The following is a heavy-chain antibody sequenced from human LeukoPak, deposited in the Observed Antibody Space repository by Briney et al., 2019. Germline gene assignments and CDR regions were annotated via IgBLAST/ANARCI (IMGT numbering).Heavy chain of an antibody. J-gene: IGHJ3*02. CDR2: ISSSSSTI. V-gene: IGHV3-48*04. Sequence: GGSLRLSCAASGFTFSYYSMTWVRQAPGKGLEWVSYISSSSSTIYNADSVKGRFTISRDNAKNSLYLQMNSLRAEDTAVYFCARLQSYDSSGYFGSGDAFHIWVQGTMVSVSS. D-gene: IGHD3-22*01. CDR1: GFTFSYYS. CDR3: ARLQSYDSSGYFGSGDAFHI.